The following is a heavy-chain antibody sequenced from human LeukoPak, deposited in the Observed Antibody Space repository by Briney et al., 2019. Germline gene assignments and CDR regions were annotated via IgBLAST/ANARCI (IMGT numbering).Heavy chain of an antibody. J-gene: IGHJ4*02. CDR2: IKSDVSKT. Sequence: GGSLRLSCAASGYSFSTDWMHWVRQAPGKGLVWVARIKSDVSKTDYAASVKGRFTISRDDANNILYLQMNSLGVDDTAVYYCTAIRPDYWGQGTVVTVSS. CDR3: TAIRPDY. CDR1: GYSFSTDW. V-gene: IGHV3-74*01. D-gene: IGHD2-21*02.